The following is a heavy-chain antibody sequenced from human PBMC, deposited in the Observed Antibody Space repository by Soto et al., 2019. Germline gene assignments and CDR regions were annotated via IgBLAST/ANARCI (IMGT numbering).Heavy chain of an antibody. D-gene: IGHD5-12*01. CDR2: IYYSGST. CDR1: GGSISSSSYF. J-gene: IGHJ4*02. CDR3: ARQSSTSMSSRYFDS. Sequence: SSETLCLTCTVSGGSISSSSYFWGWIRQPPGKGLEWIGSIYYSGSTNYNPSLKSRVTTSEDTSKNQFSLKLSSVTAADTAVYYCARQSSTSMSSRYFDSWGQGTLVTVSS. V-gene: IGHV4-39*01.